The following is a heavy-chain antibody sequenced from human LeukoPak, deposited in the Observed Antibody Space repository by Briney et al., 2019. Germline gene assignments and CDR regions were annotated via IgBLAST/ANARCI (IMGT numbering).Heavy chain of an antibody. Sequence: GGFLRLSCAASGLTFSSYAMSWVRQAPGKGLEWVSSISGSGGSTYYAHSVKGRFTISRDNSKNTLYLQMNSLRAEDTAVYYCAKGLYCSGGSCYPYYYYYMDVWGKGTTVTVSS. CDR1: GLTFSSYA. CDR3: AKGLYCSGGSCYPYYYYYMDV. J-gene: IGHJ6*03. V-gene: IGHV3-23*01. D-gene: IGHD2-15*01. CDR2: ISGSGGST.